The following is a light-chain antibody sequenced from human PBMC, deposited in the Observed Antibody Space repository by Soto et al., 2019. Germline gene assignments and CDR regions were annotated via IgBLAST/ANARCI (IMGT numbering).Light chain of an antibody. CDR3: QQYDHLPFT. CDR1: QDISNY. Sequence: DIQMTQSQSSLSASVGDRVTITCQASQDISNYLNWYQQKPGKAPKLLIYDASNLETGVPSRFSGRGSGTDFTFAISSLQPEDIATYYCQQYDHLPFTFVPGTKVEIK. J-gene: IGKJ3*01. CDR2: DAS. V-gene: IGKV1-33*01.